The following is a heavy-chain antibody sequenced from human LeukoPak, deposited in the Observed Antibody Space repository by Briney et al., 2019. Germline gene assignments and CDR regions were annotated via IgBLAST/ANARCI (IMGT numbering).Heavy chain of an antibody. CDR2: ISSSSSTI. J-gene: IGHJ4*02. CDR3: ARGRGYSYGQPFDY. V-gene: IGHV3-48*01. CDR1: GFTFSSYG. D-gene: IGHD5-18*01. Sequence: GGSLRLSCAASGFTFSSYGMHWVRQAPGKGLEWVSYISSSSSTIYYADSVKGRFTISRDNAKNSLYLQMNSLRAEDTAVYYCARGRGYSYGQPFDYWGQGTLVTVSS.